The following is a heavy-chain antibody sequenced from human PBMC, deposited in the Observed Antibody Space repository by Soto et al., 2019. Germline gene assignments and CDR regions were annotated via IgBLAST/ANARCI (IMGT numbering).Heavy chain of an antibody. CDR1: GGTFSSYT. CDR3: GSPTPPRACGILFGY. V-gene: IGHV1-69*02. J-gene: IGHJ4*02. CDR2: IIPILGIT. Sequence: GASVKVSCKASGGTFSSYTISWVRQAPGQGLEWMGRIIPILGITNYAQKFQGRVTITADKSTSTAYMELSSLRSEDTAVYYCGSPTPPRACGILFGYWRKESLV.